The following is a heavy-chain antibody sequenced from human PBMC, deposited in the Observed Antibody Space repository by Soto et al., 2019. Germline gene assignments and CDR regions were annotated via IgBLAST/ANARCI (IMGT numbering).Heavy chain of an antibody. D-gene: IGHD1-26*01. CDR1: GYTFTSRA. Sequence: ASEKVSCKASGYTFTSRAMHWVRQAPRQRIEWMGWINAGNGNTKYSQKFQGRVTITRDTSASTDYMELSSLRSEVTAIYYCARWRAVFDYWARGPLVTVSS. CDR2: INAGNGNT. J-gene: IGHJ4*02. CDR3: ARWRAVFDY. V-gene: IGHV1-3*01.